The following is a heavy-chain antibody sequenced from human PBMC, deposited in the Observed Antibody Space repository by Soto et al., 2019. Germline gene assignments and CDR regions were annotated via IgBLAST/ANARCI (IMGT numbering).Heavy chain of an antibody. J-gene: IGHJ3*02. CDR2: IIPIFGTA. D-gene: IGHD6-13*01. Sequence: VASVKVSCKASGGTFSSYAISWVRQAPGQGLEWMGGIIPIFGTANYAQKFQGRVTITADESTSTAYMELSSLRSEDTAVYYCARSQRIAAAGLSAFDIWGQGTMVTVSS. CDR1: GGTFSSYA. V-gene: IGHV1-69*13. CDR3: ARSQRIAAAGLSAFDI.